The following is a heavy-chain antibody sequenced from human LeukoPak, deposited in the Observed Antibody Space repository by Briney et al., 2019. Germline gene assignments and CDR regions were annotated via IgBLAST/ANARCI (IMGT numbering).Heavy chain of an antibody. CDR2: IIPILGIA. CDR1: GYTFTSYA. V-gene: IGHV1-69*04. D-gene: IGHD3-3*01. J-gene: IGHJ6*02. Sequence: ASVKVSCKASGYTFTSYAISWVRQAPGQGLEWMGRIIPILGIANYAQKFQGRVTITADKSTSTAYMELSSLRSEDTAVYYCAREADYDFWSGYYTTSYYYYGMDVWGQGTTVTVSS. CDR3: AREADYDFWSGYYTTSYYYYGMDV.